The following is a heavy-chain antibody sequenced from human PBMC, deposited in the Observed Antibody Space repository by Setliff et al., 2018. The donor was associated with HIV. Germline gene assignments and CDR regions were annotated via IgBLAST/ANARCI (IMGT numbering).Heavy chain of an antibody. V-gene: IGHV3-15*01. D-gene: IGHD2-2*01. CDR2: IKSRTDGGAT. J-gene: IGHJ6*02. CDR1: GFSFTDVW. Sequence: GGSLRLSCAASGFSFTDVWMNWVRQAPGKGLEWVGRIKSRTDGGATDYAAPVKGRFSISRDDSKKTLYLQMDSLKTEDTAMYYCVTVRTSCHLPDVWGQGTTVTVSS. CDR3: VTVRTSCHLPDV.